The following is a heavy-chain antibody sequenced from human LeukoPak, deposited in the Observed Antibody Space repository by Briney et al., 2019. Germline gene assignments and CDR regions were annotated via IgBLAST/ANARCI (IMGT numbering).Heavy chain of an antibody. CDR1: GGSFSGYY. V-gene: IGHV4-34*01. CDR3: ARRVYSRVDY. D-gene: IGHD4-11*01. CDR2: INHSGST. J-gene: IGHJ4*02. Sequence: PSETLSLTCAVYGGSFSGYYWSWIRQPPGKGLEWIGEINHSGSTNYNPSLKSRVTISVDTSKNQFPLKLSSVTAADTAVYYCARRVYSRVDYWGQGTLVTVSS.